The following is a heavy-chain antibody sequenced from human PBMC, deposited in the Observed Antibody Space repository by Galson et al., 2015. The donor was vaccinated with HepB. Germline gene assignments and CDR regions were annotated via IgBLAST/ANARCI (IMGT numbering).Heavy chain of an antibody. J-gene: IGHJ4*02. Sequence: LSLTCTVSGGSISSYYWSWIRQPAGKGLEWLGRIYTSGSTNYNPSLKSRVTMSVDTSKNQFSLKLSSVTAADTAVYYCARDRYYGSGSYSPFDYWGQGTLVTVSS. CDR1: GGSISSYY. V-gene: IGHV4-4*07. CDR2: IYTSGST. CDR3: ARDRYYGSGSYSPFDY. D-gene: IGHD3-10*01.